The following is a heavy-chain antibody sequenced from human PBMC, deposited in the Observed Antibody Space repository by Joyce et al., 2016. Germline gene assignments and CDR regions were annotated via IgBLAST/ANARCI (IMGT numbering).Heavy chain of an antibody. J-gene: IGHJ4*02. D-gene: IGHD3-22*01. CDR2: ISLNSGHI. CDR3: AKGTDSGHYYLGHHFDY. CDR1: GFKFDDYA. Sequence: EVHLVESGGGLVQPDRSLRLSCAASGFKFDDYAMHWVRQPPGTGLEWVTSISLNSGHIDYVDSVRGRFSISRDNAKNSLDLQIHSLRPEDTALYFCAKGTDSGHYYLGHHFDYWGQGTRVTVSS. V-gene: IGHV3-9*01.